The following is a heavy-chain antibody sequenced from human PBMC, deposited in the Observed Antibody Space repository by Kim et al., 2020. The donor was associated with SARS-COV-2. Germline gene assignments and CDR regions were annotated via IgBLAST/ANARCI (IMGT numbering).Heavy chain of an antibody. D-gene: IGHD2-2*01. J-gene: IGHJ6*03. CDR1: GFTFSSYW. Sequence: GGSLRLSCAASGFTFSSYWMHWVRQAPGKGLVWVSRINSDGSSTSYADSVKGRFTISRDNAKKTLYLQMNSLRAEDTAVYYCAIRVILDCSSTSCRRYYMDVWGKGTTVTVSS. CDR2: INSDGSST. CDR3: AIRVILDCSSTSCRRYYMDV. V-gene: IGHV3-74*01.